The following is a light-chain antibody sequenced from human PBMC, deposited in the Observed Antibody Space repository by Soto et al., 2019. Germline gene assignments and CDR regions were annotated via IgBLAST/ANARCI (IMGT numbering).Light chain of an antibody. Sequence: DIQMTQSPSTLSASVGDRVTITCRASQSISDWLAWFQQKPGKAPKLMIYDASSLESGVPSRFSGSGSVTEFTLTINSLQPEDFATYYCQQHNSSPWTFGQGTKVEI. CDR3: QQHNSSPWT. J-gene: IGKJ1*01. V-gene: IGKV1-5*01. CDR1: QSISDW. CDR2: DAS.